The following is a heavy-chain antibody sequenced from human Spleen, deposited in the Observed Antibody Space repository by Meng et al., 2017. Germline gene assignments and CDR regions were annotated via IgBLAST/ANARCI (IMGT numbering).Heavy chain of an antibody. J-gene: IGHJ4*02. CDR2: IKQDGGEK. V-gene: IGHV3-7*03. CDR1: GFTFSNYW. CDR3: AKDLGRLRAAMVSFDY. D-gene: IGHD5-18*01. Sequence: GESLKISCAASGFTFSNYWMNWVRQAPGKGLEWVANIKQDGGEKQCVDSVKGRFTISRDNTKNSLYLQMNSLRAEDTAVYYCAKDLGRLRAAMVSFDYWGQGTLVTVSS.